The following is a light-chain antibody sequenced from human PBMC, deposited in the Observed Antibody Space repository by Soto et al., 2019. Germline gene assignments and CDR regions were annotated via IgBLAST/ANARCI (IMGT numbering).Light chain of an antibody. CDR3: QQRKYWPPVT. V-gene: IGKV3-11*01. J-gene: IGKJ5*01. Sequence: ETVLTQSPATLSLSPGERATLSCRASQSVDRYLAWYQQKPGQAPRLLIYDTSNRATGIPARFSGSGSGTDFTLTISSLEPEDFALYYCQQRKYWPPVTFGQGTRLEI. CDR1: QSVDRY. CDR2: DTS.